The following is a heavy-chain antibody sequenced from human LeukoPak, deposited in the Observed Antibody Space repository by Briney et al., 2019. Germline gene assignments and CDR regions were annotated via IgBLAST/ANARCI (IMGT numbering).Heavy chain of an antibody. CDR2: IETKAHGGTT. J-gene: IGHJ4*02. D-gene: IGHD5/OR15-5a*01. Sequence: GGSLRLSCAASGFTFSSYGMHWVRQAPGKRLEWVGRIETKAHGGTTKYAAPVTGRFTISRDDSKNTLYLQMSSLKTEDTAVYYCTTDPFYDSAGFAFWGQGTLVTVS. V-gene: IGHV3-15*06. CDR1: GFTFSSYG. CDR3: TTDPFYDSAGFAF.